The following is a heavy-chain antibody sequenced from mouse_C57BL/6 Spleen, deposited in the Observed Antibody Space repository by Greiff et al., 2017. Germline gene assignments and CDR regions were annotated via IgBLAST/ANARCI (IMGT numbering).Heavy chain of an antibody. V-gene: IGHV1-82*01. D-gene: IGHD2-2*01. CDR3: ARGDGYDLFDY. CDR1: GYAFSSSW. CDR2: IYPGDGDT. J-gene: IGHJ2*01. Sequence: QVQLQQSGPELVKPGASVKISCKASGYAFSSSWMHWVKQRPGKGLEWIGRIYPGDGDTNYNRKFTGKATLTADKSSSTAYMQLSSLTSEDSAVYYYARGDGYDLFDYWGQGTTLTVSS.